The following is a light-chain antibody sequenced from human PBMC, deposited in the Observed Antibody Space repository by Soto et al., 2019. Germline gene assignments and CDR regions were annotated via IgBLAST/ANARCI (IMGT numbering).Light chain of an antibody. J-gene: IGLJ2*01. CDR2: EVS. Sequence: QSVLTQPASVSGSPGQSITISCTGTSSDVGTYNFVAWYQQHPGNAPKLIIFEVSKRPSGVSNRFSGSKSGNTASLTISGLQAEDEADYYCSSYTDSSTGVFGGGTKVTVL. CDR3: SSYTDSSTGV. CDR1: SSDVGTYNF. V-gene: IGLV2-14*01.